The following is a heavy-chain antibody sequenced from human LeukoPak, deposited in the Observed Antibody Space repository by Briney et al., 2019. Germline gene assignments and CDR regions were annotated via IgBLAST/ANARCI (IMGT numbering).Heavy chain of an antibody. Sequence: ASVKVSCKASGYTFTSYGISWVRQAPGQGLEWMGWISAYNGNTNYAQKLQGRVTMTTDTSTSTAYMELRSLRSDDTAVYYCARTAEWELIGPYYFDYWGQGTLVTVSS. CDR3: ARTAEWELIGPYYFDY. CDR1: GYTFTSYG. CDR2: ISAYNGNT. J-gene: IGHJ4*02. V-gene: IGHV1-18*01. D-gene: IGHD1-26*01.